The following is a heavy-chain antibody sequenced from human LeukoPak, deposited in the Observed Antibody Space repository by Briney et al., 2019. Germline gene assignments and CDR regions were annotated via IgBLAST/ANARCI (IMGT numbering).Heavy chain of an antibody. CDR3: ARDRHRYPGINGDGDAFDI. J-gene: IGHJ3*02. Sequence: GGSLRLSCAASGFAVSSNYISWVRQAPGKGLEWVSIIYSDGSTFHADSVKGRFTMSRDNSKNTLDLQMNSLRAEDTAVYFCARDRHRYPGINGDGDAFDIWGQGTMVTVSS. CDR2: IYSDGST. D-gene: IGHD1-1*01. CDR1: GFAVSSNY. V-gene: IGHV3-53*01.